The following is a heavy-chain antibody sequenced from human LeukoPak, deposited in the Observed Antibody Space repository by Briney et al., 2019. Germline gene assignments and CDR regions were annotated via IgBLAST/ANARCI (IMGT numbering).Heavy chain of an antibody. CDR1: GVSISSGDYY. CDR2: IYYSGST. D-gene: IGHD3-10*01. CDR3: ASAIGFVAFDI. V-gene: IGHV4-30-4*01. Sequence: SETLSLSCTVSGVSISSGDYYWSWIRQPPGKGLEWIGYIYYSGSTYYNPSLKSRVTISVDTSKNQFSLKLSSVTAADTAVYYCASAIGFVAFDIWGQGTMVTVSS. J-gene: IGHJ3*02.